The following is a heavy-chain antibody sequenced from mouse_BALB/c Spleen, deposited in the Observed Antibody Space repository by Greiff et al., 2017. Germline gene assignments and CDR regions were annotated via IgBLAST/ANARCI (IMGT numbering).Heavy chain of an antibody. V-gene: IGHV1-85*01. CDR3: TRNYGSGYFDY. J-gene: IGHJ2*01. CDR1: GYTFTSYD. D-gene: IGHD1-1*01. CDR2: IFPGDGST. Sequence: QVQLKQSGAELVKPGASVKLSCKASGYTFTSYDINWVRQRPEQGLEWIGWIFPGDGSTKYNEKFKDKATLTVDKSSSTAYMQLSSPTSEDSAVYYCTRNYGSGYFDYWGQGTTLTVSS.